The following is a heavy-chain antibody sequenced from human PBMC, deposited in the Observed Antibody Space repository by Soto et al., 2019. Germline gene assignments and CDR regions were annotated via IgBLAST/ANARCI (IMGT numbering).Heavy chain of an antibody. CDR3: TSSYSTSSSPYY. Sequence: PSETLSLTCSVSGGSMRNYYWNWIRQPPGRGLEWIGYVYHSGSTNYNPSLKSRVSMSVDVSRNHFSLTLHSVTAADTAVYFCTSSYSTSSSPYYWGQG. D-gene: IGHD2-2*01. CDR2: VYHSGST. J-gene: IGHJ4*02. CDR1: GGSMRNYY. V-gene: IGHV4-59*01.